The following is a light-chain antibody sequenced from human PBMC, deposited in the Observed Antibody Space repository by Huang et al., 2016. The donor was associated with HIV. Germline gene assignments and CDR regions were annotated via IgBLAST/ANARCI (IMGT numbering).Light chain of an antibody. Sequence: LPQSPGSLSLSPGDRVTLSCRASQSVDSGYVAWYHQKPGQSPRLIVYGTSSRASGSPSRFSGSGSGRDFSLTISGLDSEDFGVYYCQQYGSSMATFGQGTKVDI. CDR2: GTS. J-gene: IGKJ2*01. CDR3: QQYGSSMAT. CDR1: QSVDSGY. V-gene: IGKV3-20*01.